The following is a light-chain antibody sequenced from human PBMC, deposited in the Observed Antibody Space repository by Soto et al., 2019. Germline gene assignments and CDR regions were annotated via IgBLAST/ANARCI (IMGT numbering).Light chain of an antibody. Sequence: DIKMTQSPSSLAASVGERVTLTFQASQDISNYLNWYQQKPGKAPKLLIYDASNLETGVPSTFSVSGFGIDVNLIFRCLQPQDIATFYCQQYDNQISFGQGTRLEIK. V-gene: IGKV1-33*01. CDR3: QQYDNQIS. CDR2: DAS. J-gene: IGKJ5*01. CDR1: QDISNY.